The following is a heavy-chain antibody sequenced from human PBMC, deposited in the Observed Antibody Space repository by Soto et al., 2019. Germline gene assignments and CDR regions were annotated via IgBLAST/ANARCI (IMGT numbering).Heavy chain of an antibody. CDR1: GGTFSSYA. Sequence: SVKVSCKASGGTFSSYAISWVRQAPGQGLEWMGGIIPIFGTANYAQKFQGRVTITADESTSTAYMELSSLRSEDKAVYYCARGVGDCTNGVCFDYFDYWGQGTLVTVSS. V-gene: IGHV1-69*13. CDR3: ARGVGDCTNGVCFDYFDY. D-gene: IGHD2-8*01. CDR2: IIPIFGTA. J-gene: IGHJ4*02.